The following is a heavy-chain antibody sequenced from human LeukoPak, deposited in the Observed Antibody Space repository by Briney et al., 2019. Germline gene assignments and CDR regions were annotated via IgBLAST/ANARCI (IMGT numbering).Heavy chain of an antibody. CDR3: ARAFADYYDSSGYPDY. CDR1: GGSFSGYY. D-gene: IGHD3-22*01. CDR2: INHSGST. Sequence: SETLSLTCAVYGGSFSGYYWSWIRQPPGKGLEWIGEINHSGSTNYNPSLKSRVTISVDTSKNQFSLKLSSVTAADTAVYYCARAFADYYDSSGYPDYWGQGTLVTVSS. V-gene: IGHV4-34*01. J-gene: IGHJ4*02.